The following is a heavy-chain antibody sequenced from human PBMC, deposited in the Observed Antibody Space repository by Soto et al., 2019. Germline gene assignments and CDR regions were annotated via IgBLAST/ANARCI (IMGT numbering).Heavy chain of an antibody. V-gene: IGHV3-7*01. J-gene: IGHJ4*02. CDR1: GFTFSSYW. CDR3: ARDTSTTMIGRFDY. Sequence: PGGSLRLSCAASGFTFSSYWMSWVRQAPGKGLEWVANIKQDGSEKYYVDSVKGRFTISRDNAKNSLYLQMNSLRAEDTAVYYCARDTSTTMIGRFDYWGQGTLVTVSS. CDR2: IKQDGSEK. D-gene: IGHD3-22*01.